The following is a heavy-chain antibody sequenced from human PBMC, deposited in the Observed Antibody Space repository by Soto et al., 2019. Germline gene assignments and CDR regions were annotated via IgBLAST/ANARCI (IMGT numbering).Heavy chain of an antibody. D-gene: IGHD3-22*01. V-gene: IGHV2-5*02. Sequence: QITLKESGPTLVKPTQTLTLTCTFSGFSLSTSGVGVGWIRQPPGKALEWLALIYWDDDKRYSPSLKSRLTITKDTSKNQVVLTMTNMDPVDTATYYGALLTYYYDSSGYYSSAEYFQHWGQGTLVTVSS. CDR2: IYWDDDK. J-gene: IGHJ1*01. CDR3: ALLTYYYDSSGYYSSAEYFQH. CDR1: GFSLSTSGVG.